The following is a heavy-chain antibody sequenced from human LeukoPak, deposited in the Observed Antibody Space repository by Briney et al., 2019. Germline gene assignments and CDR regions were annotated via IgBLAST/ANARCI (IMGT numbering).Heavy chain of an antibody. CDR3: ARDRNSSSWAFLY. J-gene: IGHJ4*02. CDR2: ISYDGSNK. Sequence: GGSLRLSCAASGFTFSSYAMHWVRQAPGKGLEWVAVISYDGSNKYYAGSVKGRFTISRDNSKNTLYLQMNSLRAEDTAVYYCARDRNSSSWAFLYWGQGTLVTVSS. D-gene: IGHD6-13*01. CDR1: GFTFSSYA. V-gene: IGHV3-30-3*01.